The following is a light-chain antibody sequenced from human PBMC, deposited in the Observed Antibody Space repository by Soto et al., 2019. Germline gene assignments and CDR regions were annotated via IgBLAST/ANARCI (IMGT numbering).Light chain of an antibody. Sequence: DIQMTQSPPTLSASVGDRVTITCRASQSISSWLAWYQQKPGKAPKLLIYDASSLESGVPSRFSGSGSGTEFTLTISSLQPDDFATYYCQQYNSYSGWTFGQGTKVDIK. CDR1: QSISSW. CDR3: QQYNSYSGWT. J-gene: IGKJ1*01. V-gene: IGKV1-5*01. CDR2: DAS.